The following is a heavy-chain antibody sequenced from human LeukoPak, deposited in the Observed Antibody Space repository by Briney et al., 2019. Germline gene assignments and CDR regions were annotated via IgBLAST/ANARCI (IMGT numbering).Heavy chain of an antibody. D-gene: IGHD6-19*01. CDR2: ISYDGSNK. CDR1: GFTFSSYA. CDR3: ARDGGSGWSSALLDH. J-gene: IGHJ4*02. Sequence: GGSLRLSCAASGFTFSSYAMHWVRQAPGKGLEWVAVISYDGSNKYYADSVKGRFTISRDISKNTVYLQMNSLRAEDTAVYYCARDGGSGWSSALLDHWGQGTLVTVSS. V-gene: IGHV3-30*14.